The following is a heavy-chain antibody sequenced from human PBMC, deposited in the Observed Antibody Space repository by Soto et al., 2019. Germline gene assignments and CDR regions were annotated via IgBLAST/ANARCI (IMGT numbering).Heavy chain of an antibody. CDR2: INHSGST. V-gene: IGHV4-34*01. Sequence: QVQLQQWGAGLLKPSETLSLTCAVYGGSFSGYYWSWIRQPPGKGLGWIGEINHSGSTNYNPSLKSRVTISVDTSKNQFSLKLSSVTDADTAVYYCARGRKDYWGQGTLVTVSS. CDR3: ARGRKDY. J-gene: IGHJ4*02. CDR1: GGSFSGYY.